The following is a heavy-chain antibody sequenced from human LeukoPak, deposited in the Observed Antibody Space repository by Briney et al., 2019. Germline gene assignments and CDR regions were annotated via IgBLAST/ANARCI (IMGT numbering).Heavy chain of an antibody. CDR3: ARTSRVAARRTPAGDYYYYYMDV. J-gene: IGHJ6*03. CDR1: GGSISSYY. CDR2: IYYSGST. D-gene: IGHD6-6*01. V-gene: IGHV4-59*01. Sequence: SETLSLTCTVSGGSISSYYWSWLRQPPGKGLEWFGYIYYSGSTNYNPSLKSRVTISVDTSKNQFSLKLSSVPAADTAVYYWARTSRVAARRTPAGDYYYYYMDVWGKGTTVTVSS.